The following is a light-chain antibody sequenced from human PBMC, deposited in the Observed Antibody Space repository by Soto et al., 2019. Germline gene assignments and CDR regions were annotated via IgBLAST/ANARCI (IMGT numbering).Light chain of an antibody. J-gene: IGLJ1*01. Sequence: QSALTQPASVSGSPGQSITISCRGSSSDVGNGYDSVSWYQQHPGKAPKLIIYEVTSRPSGVSSRFSGSKSGNTASLTISGLQAEDEADYYCSSYTGSGAPYVFGTGTKVTVL. CDR2: EVT. CDR1: SSDVGNGYDS. CDR3: SSYTGSGAPYV. V-gene: IGLV2-14*01.